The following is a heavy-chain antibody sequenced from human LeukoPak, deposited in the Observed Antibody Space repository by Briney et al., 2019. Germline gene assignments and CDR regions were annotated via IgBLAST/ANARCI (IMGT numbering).Heavy chain of an antibody. CDR3: PRQMAVCGGGSWGGEFDY. CDR2: IYYTRST. D-gene: IGHD2-15*01. V-gene: IGHV4-59*08. Sequence: PSETLSLTCTVSGGSFNTKYWSWIRQPPGRGLEGVGYIYYTRSTNHHPSLKSRVTISVDKSKHQFSLKLRSVTAADTAVYYCPRQMAVCGGGSWGGEFDYWGQGTLVTVSS. J-gene: IGHJ4*02. CDR1: GGSFNTKY.